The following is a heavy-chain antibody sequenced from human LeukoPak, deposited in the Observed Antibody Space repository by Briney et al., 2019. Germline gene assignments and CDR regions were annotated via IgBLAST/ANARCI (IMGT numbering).Heavy chain of an antibody. D-gene: IGHD2-8*01. CDR3: AKDRGHCTNGVCHNYYYMDV. CDR1: GFAFSSYA. CDR2: ISGSGDRR. J-gene: IGHJ6*03. V-gene: IGHV3-23*01. Sequence: GGSLRLSCAASGFAFSSYAMRWVRQAPGKGLEWVSSISGSGDRRDSADSVKGRFTISRDNSKNTLYLEMYCLRAEDTAVYYCAKDRGHCTNGVCHNYYYMDVWGKGTTVTVSS.